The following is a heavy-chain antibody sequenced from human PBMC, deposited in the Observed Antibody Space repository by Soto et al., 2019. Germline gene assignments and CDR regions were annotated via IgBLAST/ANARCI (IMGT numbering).Heavy chain of an antibody. J-gene: IGHJ4*02. Sequence: QVQLVQSGAEVKKPGSSVKVSCKASGGIFSSYTISWVRQAPGQGLEWMGRIIPILGIANYAQKFQSRVTITADKSTSTAYMELSSLRSEDTAVYYCARDRGVGSNDYWGQGTLVTVSS. CDR1: GGIFSSYT. CDR3: ARDRGVGSNDY. CDR2: IIPILGIA. D-gene: IGHD1-26*01. V-gene: IGHV1-69*08.